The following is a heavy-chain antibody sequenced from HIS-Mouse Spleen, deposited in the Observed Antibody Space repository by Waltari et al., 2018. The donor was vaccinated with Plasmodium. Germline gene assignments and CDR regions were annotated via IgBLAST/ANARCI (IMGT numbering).Heavy chain of an antibody. J-gene: IGHJ4*02. CDR3: ARDLAAAGHFDY. V-gene: IGHV1-2*02. D-gene: IGHD6-13*01. Sequence: QVQLVQSGAEVKKPGASVKVSCKASGYTFTGYYMHWVRQAHGQGLEWMGWLNPNSGVKNYAQKFQGRVTMTRDTSSSTADMELSRLRSDDTAGYYCARDLAAAGHFDYWGQGTLVTVSS. CDR2: LNPNSGVK. CDR1: GYTFTGYY.